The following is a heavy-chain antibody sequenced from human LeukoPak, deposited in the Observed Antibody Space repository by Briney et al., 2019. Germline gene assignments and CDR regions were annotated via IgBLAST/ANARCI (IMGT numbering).Heavy chain of an antibody. J-gene: IGHJ4*02. D-gene: IGHD2-2*01. CDR3: ARGPIVVEPAAINYFDY. V-gene: IGHV1-18*01. CDR1: GYTFSNYV. CDR2: ISPYNSNT. Sequence: ASVKVSCKASGYTFSNYVFTWVRQAPGQGLEWMGWISPYNSNTNYAQKLQGRVTMTTDTSTRTAYMELRSLRSDDTAVYYCARGPIVVEPAAINYFDYWGQGTLVTVSS.